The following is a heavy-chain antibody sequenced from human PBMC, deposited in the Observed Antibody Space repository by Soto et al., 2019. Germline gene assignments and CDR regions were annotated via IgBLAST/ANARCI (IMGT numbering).Heavy chain of an antibody. CDR1: GYTFTDYY. J-gene: IGHJ6*02. Sequence: EVQLVQSGAEVKKPAATVKLSCKVSGYTFTDYYVHWVQQAPGKGLEWMGLVDSADGETIYAEKFQGRVTMTADTSTDTAYLELTSLRSEDAAVYYCGTVGRLGSTGASTYGMDVWGQGTTVTVSS. CDR3: GTVGRLGSTGASTYGMDV. CDR2: VDSADGET. V-gene: IGHV1-69-2*01. D-gene: IGHD1-26*01.